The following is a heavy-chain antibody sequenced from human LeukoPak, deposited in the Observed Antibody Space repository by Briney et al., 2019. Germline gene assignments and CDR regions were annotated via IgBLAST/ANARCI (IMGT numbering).Heavy chain of an antibody. CDR2: IYNSGST. CDR3: ARDPNSRDLKNDS. J-gene: IGHJ4*02. Sequence: PSETLSLTCTVSGDSIGSSKYYWAWIRQPPGKGLEWIGSIYNSGSTYYNPSLKSRVTISIDTSKNQFSLKLSSVTAADTAVYFCARDPNSRDLKNDSWGQGTLVTVSS. D-gene: IGHD3/OR15-3a*01. CDR1: GDSIGSSKYY. V-gene: IGHV4-39*07.